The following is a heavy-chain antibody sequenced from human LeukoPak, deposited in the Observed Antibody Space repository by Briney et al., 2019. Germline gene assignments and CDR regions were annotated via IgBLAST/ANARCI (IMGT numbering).Heavy chain of an antibody. CDR2: ISGSGGST. J-gene: IGHJ6*02. CDR1: GFTFSSYA. Sequence: PPGGSLRLSCAASGFTFSSYAMSWVRQAPGKGLEWVSAISGSGGSTYYADSVKGRFTISRDNSKNTLYLQMNSLRAEDTAVYYCAKDLVDTAMVTLYYYYGMDVWGQGTTVTVSS. V-gene: IGHV3-23*01. D-gene: IGHD5-18*01. CDR3: AKDLVDTAMVTLYYYYGMDV.